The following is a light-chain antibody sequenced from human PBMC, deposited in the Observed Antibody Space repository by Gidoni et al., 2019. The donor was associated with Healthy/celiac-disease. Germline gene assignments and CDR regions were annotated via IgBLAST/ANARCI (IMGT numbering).Light chain of an antibody. Sequence: DLQMTSSPSSLSASVGDRVTITCRASQSISSYLNWYQQKPGKAPKLLIYAASSLQSGVPSRFSGSGYGTDFTLTISSLQPEDFATYYCQQSYSTPITFGQGTRVEIK. CDR3: QQSYSTPIT. CDR1: QSISSY. V-gene: IGKV1-39*01. CDR2: AAS. J-gene: IGKJ5*01.